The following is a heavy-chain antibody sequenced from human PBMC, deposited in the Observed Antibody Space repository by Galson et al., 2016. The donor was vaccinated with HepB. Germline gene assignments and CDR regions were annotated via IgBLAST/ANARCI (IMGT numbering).Heavy chain of an antibody. Sequence: SLRLSCAVSGFTFSNFGINWVRQAPGKGLEWISYISSTSNTINYADSVRGRFTTSRDNAKNALHLQMNSLRAADTAVYYCAIWPSDTDFSAWGQGTLVAVSS. J-gene: IGHJ4*02. D-gene: IGHD3-16*01. CDR2: ISSTSNTI. V-gene: IGHV3-48*04. CDR3: AIWPSDTDFSA. CDR1: GFTFSNFG.